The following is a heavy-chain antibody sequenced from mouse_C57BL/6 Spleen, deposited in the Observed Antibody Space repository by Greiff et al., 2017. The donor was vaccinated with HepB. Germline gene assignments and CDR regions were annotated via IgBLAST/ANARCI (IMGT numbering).Heavy chain of an antibody. J-gene: IGHJ4*01. CDR1: GFTFSSYG. V-gene: IGHV5-6*01. CDR3: ASSTMVTSYYAMDY. D-gene: IGHD2-2*01. Sequence: EVMLVESGGDLVKPGGSLKLSCAASGFTFSSYGMSWVRQTPDKRLEWVATISSGGSYTYYPDSVKGRFTISRDNAKNTLYLQMGSLKSEDTAMYYCASSTMVTSYYAMDYWGQGTSVTVSS. CDR2: ISSGGSYT.